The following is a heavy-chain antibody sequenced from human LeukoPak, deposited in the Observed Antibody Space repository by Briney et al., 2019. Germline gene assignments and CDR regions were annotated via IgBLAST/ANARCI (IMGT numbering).Heavy chain of an antibody. V-gene: IGHV4-39*01. J-gene: IGHJ4*02. Sequence: SETLSLICTVSGGSISSSSYYWGWIRQPPGKGLEWIGSIYYSGSTYYNPSLKSRVTISVDTSKNQFSLKLSSVTAADTAVYYCAAIGITMIVVVTPDYWGQGTLVTVSS. CDR3: AAIGITMIVVVTPDY. D-gene: IGHD3-22*01. CDR2: IYYSGST. CDR1: GGSISSSSYY.